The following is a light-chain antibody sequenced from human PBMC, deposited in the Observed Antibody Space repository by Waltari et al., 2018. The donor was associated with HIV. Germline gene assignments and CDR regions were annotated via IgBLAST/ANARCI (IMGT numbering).Light chain of an antibody. J-gene: IGKJ5*01. V-gene: IGKV1-39*01. Sequence: QLTQSPSSLSASLGDTAPITCRASQNIKTLLNWYQLRPGKPPRLLIYGVSGLPTGVPSRFTGGGSGADFTLTINNLQPEDFASYFCQQTYSVSITFGPGTRVEI. CDR1: QNIKTL. CDR3: QQTYSVSIT. CDR2: GVS.